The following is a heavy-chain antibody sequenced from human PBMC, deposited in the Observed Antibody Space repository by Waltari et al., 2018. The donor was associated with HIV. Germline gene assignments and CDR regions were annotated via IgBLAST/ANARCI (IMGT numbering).Heavy chain of an antibody. CDR2: IKEDGSEE. CDR1: GFTFSSYW. CDR3: ARGGFYGSGSKVN. V-gene: IGHV3-7*04. D-gene: IGHD3-10*01. J-gene: IGHJ4*02. Sequence: EVQLVESGGGLVQPGGSLRLSCAASGFTFSSYWMSWVGQAPGKWLGWVANIKEDGSEEYYGDSVNGRFTISRDNAENSLYLQMNSLRAEDTAVYYCARGGFYGSGSKVNWGQGTLVTVSS.